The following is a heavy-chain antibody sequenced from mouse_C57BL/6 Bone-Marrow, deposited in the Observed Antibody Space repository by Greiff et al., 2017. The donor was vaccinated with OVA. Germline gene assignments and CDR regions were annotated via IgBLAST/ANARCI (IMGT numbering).Heavy chain of an antibody. V-gene: IGHV5-15*01. CDR3: ARRVYYGSSYQFYAMDY. J-gene: IGHJ4*01. CDR2: ISNLAYSI. CDR1: GFTFSDYG. Sequence: EVMLVESGGGLVQPGGSLKLSCAASGFTFSDYGMAWVRQAPRKGPEWVAFISNLAYSIYYADTVTGRFTISRVNAKNTLYLEMSSLRSEDTAMYYCARRVYYGSSYQFYAMDYWGQGTSVTVSS. D-gene: IGHD1-1*01.